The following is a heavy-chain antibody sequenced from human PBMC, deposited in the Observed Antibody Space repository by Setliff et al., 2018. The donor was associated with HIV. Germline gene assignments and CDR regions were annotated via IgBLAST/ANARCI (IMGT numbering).Heavy chain of an antibody. D-gene: IGHD2-21*01. CDR1: GYTFTDYY. CDR2: MHPNSGGT. J-gene: IGHJ3*02. V-gene: IGHV1-2*02. Sequence: ASVKVSCKPSGYTFTDYYIKWVRQAPGEGLEWLGWMHPNSGGTSYAQKFRGRVTLTRDTSINTAYMELSRLTSDDTAVYYCVRDTPGSDNAFDIWGQGTMVTVSS. CDR3: VRDTPGSDNAFDI.